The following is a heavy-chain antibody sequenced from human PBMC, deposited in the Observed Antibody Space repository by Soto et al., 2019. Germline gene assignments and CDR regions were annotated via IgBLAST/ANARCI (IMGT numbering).Heavy chain of an antibody. D-gene: IGHD5-18*01. J-gene: IGHJ6*02. CDR1: GYTFTSYD. CDR2: MNPNSGNT. Sequence: QVQLVQSVDEVKKPGASVKVSCKASGYTFTSYDINWVRQATGQGLEWMGWMNPNSGNTGYAQKFQGRVTMTRNTSIITAYMELSSLRSDDTAVYYCAIPRGYSYCFYYYYYGMDVWCQGTTVTVSS. CDR3: AIPRGYSYCFYYYYYGMDV. V-gene: IGHV1-8*01.